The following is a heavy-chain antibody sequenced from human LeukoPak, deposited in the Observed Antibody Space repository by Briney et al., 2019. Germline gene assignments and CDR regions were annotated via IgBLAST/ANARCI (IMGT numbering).Heavy chain of an antibody. CDR1: GGSFSGYY. J-gene: IGHJ2*01. D-gene: IGHD4-11*01. CDR3: ARRTLQLRDFDL. V-gene: IGHV4-34*01. Sequence: ASETLSLTCAVYGGSFSGYYWSWIRQPPGKGLEWIGEINHSGSTNYNPSLKSRVTISVDTSKNQFSLKLSSVTAADTAVYYCARRTLQLRDFDLWGRGTLVTVSS. CDR2: INHSGST.